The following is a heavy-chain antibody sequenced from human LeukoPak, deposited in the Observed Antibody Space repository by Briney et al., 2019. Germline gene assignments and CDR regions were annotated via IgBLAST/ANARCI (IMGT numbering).Heavy chain of an antibody. D-gene: IGHD3-22*01. CDR2: ISSSGSTI. J-gene: IGHJ4*02. V-gene: IGHV3-48*03. Sequence: GGSLRLSCAASGFTFSSYEMNCVRQAPGKGLEWVSYISSSGSTIYYADSVKGRFTISRDNAKNSLYLQMNSLRAEDTAVYYFAREYLISPYDSSGYLDYWGQGTLVTVSS. CDR3: AREYLISPYDSSGYLDY. CDR1: GFTFSSYE.